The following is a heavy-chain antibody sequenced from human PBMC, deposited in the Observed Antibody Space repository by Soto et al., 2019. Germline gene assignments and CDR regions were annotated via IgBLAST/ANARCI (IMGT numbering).Heavy chain of an antibody. CDR2: ICANGGCP. J-gene: IGHJ4*02. V-gene: IGHV3-23*01. D-gene: IGHD6-13*01. CDR3: AQISSGSNLDY. Sequence: GGSLRLSCAASGFTFSSHAMSWVRQAPGKGLEWVSAICANGGCPFYADSVRGRFTISKDNPKNTLYLQMNSLRADDTAIYYCAQISSGSNLDYLGQGTQGTVSS. CDR1: GFTFSSHA.